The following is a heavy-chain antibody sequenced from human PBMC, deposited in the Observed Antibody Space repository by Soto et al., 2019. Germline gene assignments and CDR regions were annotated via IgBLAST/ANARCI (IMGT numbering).Heavy chain of an antibody. V-gene: IGHV1-46*01. CDR3: ARVRGGELYDGMDV. J-gene: IGHJ6*02. D-gene: IGHD3-10*01. CDR1: GYTFTSYY. CDR2: INPSSGGT. Sequence: QVQLVQSGAVVKKPGASVKVSCKASGYTFTSYYIHCVRQAPGQGLEWMGVINPSSGGTFYAQKFQGRVTMTRETSTSTGYMELSSLKSEDTAVYHCARVRGGELYDGMDVWGQGTTVTVSS.